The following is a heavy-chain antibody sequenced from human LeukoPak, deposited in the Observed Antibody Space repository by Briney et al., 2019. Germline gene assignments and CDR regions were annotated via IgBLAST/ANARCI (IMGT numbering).Heavy chain of an antibody. CDR2: INPSGGST. CDR3: ARLPGYSSGWYPEEEY. J-gene: IGHJ4*02. Sequence: ASVKVSCKASGYTFTSYYMHWVRQAPGQGLEWMGIINPSGGSTSYAQKFQGRVTTTRDTSTSTVYMELSSLRSEDTAVYYCARLPGYSSGWYPEEEYWGQGTLVTVSS. V-gene: IGHV1-46*01. D-gene: IGHD6-19*01. CDR1: GYTFTSYY.